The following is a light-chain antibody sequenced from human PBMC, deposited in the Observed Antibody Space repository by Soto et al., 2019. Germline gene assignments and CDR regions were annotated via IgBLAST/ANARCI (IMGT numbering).Light chain of an antibody. V-gene: IGLV2-23*02. Sequence: LTQPASVSGSLGQSITISCSGSGSDVGNYNLVSWYQQQPGKAPKLIIYEVNKAPSGVSNRFSGSKSGNTASLTISGLQPDDESHYYCCSYAGSSIWVFGGGTQLTVL. CDR1: GSDVGNYNL. J-gene: IGLJ3*02. CDR2: EVN. CDR3: CSYAGSSIWV.